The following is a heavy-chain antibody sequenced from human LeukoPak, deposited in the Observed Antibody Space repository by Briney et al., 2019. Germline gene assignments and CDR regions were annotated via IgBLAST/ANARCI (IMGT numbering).Heavy chain of an antibody. D-gene: IGHD3-22*01. Sequence: PGGSLRLSCAASGFIVSSNYMTWVRQAPGKGLEWVAVISYDGNNKYYADSVKGRFTISRDNSKNTLYLQMNSLRAEDTAVYYCARGHYYDSSADDAFDIWGQGTMVTVSS. V-gene: IGHV3-30-3*01. CDR1: GFIVSSNY. CDR3: ARGHYYDSSADDAFDI. J-gene: IGHJ3*02. CDR2: ISYDGNNK.